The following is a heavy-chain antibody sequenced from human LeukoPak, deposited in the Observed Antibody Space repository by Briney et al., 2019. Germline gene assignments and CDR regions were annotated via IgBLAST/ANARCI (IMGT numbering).Heavy chain of an antibody. V-gene: IGHV1-8*03. J-gene: IGHJ4*02. CDR2: MNPNSGNT. Sequence: ASVKVSCKASGYTFTSYDINWVRQATGQGLEWMGWMNPNSGNTGYAQKFQGRVTITRNTSISTAYMELSSLRSEDTAVYYCAKDGSGTYFNFDYWGQGTRVTVSS. CDR3: AKDGSGTYFNFDY. D-gene: IGHD1-26*01. CDR1: GYTFTSYD.